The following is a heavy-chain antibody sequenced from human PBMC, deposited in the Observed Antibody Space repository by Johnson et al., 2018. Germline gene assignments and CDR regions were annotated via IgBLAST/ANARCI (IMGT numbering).Heavy chain of an antibody. J-gene: IGHJ3*02. D-gene: IGHD5-12*01. V-gene: IGHV3-30*02. CDR1: GFTFSYYG. CDR2: ILYDGSDK. CDR3: AKERIHIEYDAFDI. Sequence: QVQLVQSGGGVVQPGRSLRLSCAGSGFTFSYYGMHWVRQAPGKGLEWVAHILYDGSDKYYADSVKGRFTISRDNSKNTLYLQMNSLRGEDTAVYYCAKERIHIEYDAFDIWGQGTMVTVSS.